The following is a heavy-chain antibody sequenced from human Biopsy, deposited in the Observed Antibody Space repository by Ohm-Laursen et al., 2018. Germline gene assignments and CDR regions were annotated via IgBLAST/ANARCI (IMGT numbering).Heavy chain of an antibody. J-gene: IGHJ6*02. CDR3: ARDTRWSPYSMDV. V-gene: IGHV3-69-1*01. D-gene: IGHD4-23*01. CDR1: GFSFSGYD. Sequence: SLRLSCAASGFSFSGYDMRWVRQAPGRGLEWVSYISGGGTIYYGDSMKGRVTISRDNAKNSLYLQMHSLRAEDTAVYYCARDTRWSPYSMDVWGQGTTVTVSS. CDR2: ISGGGTI.